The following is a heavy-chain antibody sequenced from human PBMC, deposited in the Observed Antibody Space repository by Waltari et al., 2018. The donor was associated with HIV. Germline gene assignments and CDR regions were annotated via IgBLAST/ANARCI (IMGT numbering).Heavy chain of an antibody. J-gene: IGHJ4*02. V-gene: IGHV3-11*01. CDR3: ARGGPDYGEPIDY. Sequence: QVQLVESGGGLVKTGGSLRLSCSAYGFPFSAYYIIWVRQAPGKGLRWVSYISAIGSSIFDADSVKGRFTISRDNAKNSLFLQMNSLTAEDTAVYYCARGGPDYGEPIDYWGQGTLVTVSS. D-gene: IGHD4-17*01. CDR1: GFPFSAYY. CDR2: ISAIGSSI.